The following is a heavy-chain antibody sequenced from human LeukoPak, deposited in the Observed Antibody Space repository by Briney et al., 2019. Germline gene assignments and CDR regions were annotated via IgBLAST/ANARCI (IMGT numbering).Heavy chain of an antibody. J-gene: IGHJ5*02. Sequence: GGSLRLSCAASGFTFSSYWMHWVRQAPGKGLVWVSRINSDGSSTNYADSVEGRFTISRDNAKNTLYLQMNSLRAEDTAVYYCAKEPASSGWFDPWGQGTLVAVSS. CDR1: GFTFSSYW. CDR3: AKEPASSGWFDP. V-gene: IGHV3-74*01. CDR2: INSDGSST. D-gene: IGHD6-19*01.